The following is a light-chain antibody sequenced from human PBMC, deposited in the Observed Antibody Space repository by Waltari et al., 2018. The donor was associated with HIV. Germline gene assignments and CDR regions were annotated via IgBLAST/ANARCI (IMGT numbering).Light chain of an antibody. V-gene: IGLV2-11*01. J-gene: IGLJ3*02. CDR1: NSDVGGYNY. CDR3: CSYAGTYTWV. CDR2: GVT. Sequence: QSALTQPRSVSGSPGQSVTSSCPGTNSDVGGYNYVSWYQHHPGKAPKLMIFGVTKRPSGVPYRFSCSKSVNTASLTISGLQDYDEADYYCCSYAGTYTWVFGGGTKLTVL.